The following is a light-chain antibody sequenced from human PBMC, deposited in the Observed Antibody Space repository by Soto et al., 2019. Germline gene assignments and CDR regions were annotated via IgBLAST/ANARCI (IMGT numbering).Light chain of an antibody. CDR3: QQYNRFSTWT. CDR1: QSVSSN. V-gene: IGKV3-15*01. J-gene: IGKJ1*01. CDR2: GAS. Sequence: EIVMTQSPATLSMSPGERATLSCRATQSVSSNLAWYQQKPGQAPRLLIYGASTRATGIPARFSGSGSGTEFTLTISSLQSEDFAVYYCQQYNRFSTWTFGQGTKVEIK.